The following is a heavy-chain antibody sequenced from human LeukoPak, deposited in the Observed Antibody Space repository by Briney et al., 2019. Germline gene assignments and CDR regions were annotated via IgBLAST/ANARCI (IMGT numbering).Heavy chain of an antibody. Sequence: ASVKVSCKASGYTFTSYGISWVRQAPGQGLEWMGWISAYNGNTNYAQKLQGRVTMTTDTSTSTAYMELRSLRSDDTAVYYCARYCSSTSCQNEGYFDYWGQGTLVTVSS. CDR3: ARYCSSTSCQNEGYFDY. D-gene: IGHD2-2*01. CDR2: ISAYNGNT. CDR1: GYTFTSYG. J-gene: IGHJ4*02. V-gene: IGHV1-18*01.